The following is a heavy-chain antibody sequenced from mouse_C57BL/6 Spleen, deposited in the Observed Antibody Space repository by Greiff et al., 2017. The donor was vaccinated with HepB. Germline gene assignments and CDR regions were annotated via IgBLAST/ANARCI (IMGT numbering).Heavy chain of an antibody. CDR2: IDPSDSET. V-gene: IGHV1-52*01. Sequence: QVQLQQSGAELVRPGSSVKLSCKASGYTFTSYWMHWVKQRPIQGLEWIGNIDPSDSETHYNQKFKDKATLTVDKSSSTAYMQLSSLTSEDSAVYYCARYGLLRYFDYWGQGTTLTVSS. J-gene: IGHJ2*01. D-gene: IGHD1-1*01. CDR3: ARYGLLRYFDY. CDR1: GYTFTSYW.